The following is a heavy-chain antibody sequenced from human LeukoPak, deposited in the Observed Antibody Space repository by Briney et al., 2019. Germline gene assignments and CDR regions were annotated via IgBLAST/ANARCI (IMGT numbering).Heavy chain of an antibody. CDR1: GFTFSSYA. CDR2: ISYDGSNK. CDR3: ARGLGGSGSYFLTFDY. D-gene: IGHD1-26*01. J-gene: IGHJ4*02. Sequence: GRSLRLSCAASGFTFSSYAMHWVRQAPGKGLEWVAVISYDGSNKYYADSVKGRFTISRDNSKNTLYLQMNSLRAEDTAVYYCARGLGGSGSYFLTFDYWGQGTRVTVSS. V-gene: IGHV3-30-3*01.